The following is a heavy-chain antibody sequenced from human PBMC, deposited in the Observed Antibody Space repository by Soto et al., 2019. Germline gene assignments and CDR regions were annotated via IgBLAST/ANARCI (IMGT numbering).Heavy chain of an antibody. D-gene: IGHD1-1*01. CDR3: ASGTIQTTLDY. J-gene: IGHJ4*02. Sequence: SETLSLTCTVSGGSISSYYWSWIRQPPGKGLEWIGYIYYSGSTNYNPSLKSRVTISVDTSKNQFSLKLSSVTAAVTAVYYCASGTIQTTLDYWGQGTLVTVSS. CDR1: GGSISSYY. CDR2: IYYSGST. V-gene: IGHV4-59*01.